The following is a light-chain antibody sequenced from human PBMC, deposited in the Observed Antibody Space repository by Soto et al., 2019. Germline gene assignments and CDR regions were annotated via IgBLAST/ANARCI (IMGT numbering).Light chain of an antibody. Sequence: QSVLTQPPSVSGAPGQRVTISCTGNNSNLGAGYDVHWYQQLPGAAPKLVIFGNRNRPSGVPERFSGSKSGTSASLAITGLQAEDEADYYCSSYTSSSTLRVVFGGGTKVTVL. J-gene: IGLJ2*01. CDR1: NSNLGAGYD. V-gene: IGLV1-40*01. CDR2: GNR. CDR3: SSYTSSSTLRVV.